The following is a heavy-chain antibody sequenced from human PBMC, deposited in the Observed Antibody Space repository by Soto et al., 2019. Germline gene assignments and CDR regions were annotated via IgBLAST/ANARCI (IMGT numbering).Heavy chain of an antibody. J-gene: IGHJ3*02. Sequence: QVQLVQSGAEVKKPGSSVKVSCKASGGTFSSYAISWVRQAPGQGLEWMGGIIPIFGTANYAQKFQGRVTITADKSTSTAYMELSSLRSEDTAVYYCARGARPGLIVEQGAFDIWGQGTMVTVSS. CDR1: GGTFSSYA. V-gene: IGHV1-69*06. CDR2: IIPIFGTA. CDR3: ARGARPGLIVEQGAFDI. D-gene: IGHD3-22*01.